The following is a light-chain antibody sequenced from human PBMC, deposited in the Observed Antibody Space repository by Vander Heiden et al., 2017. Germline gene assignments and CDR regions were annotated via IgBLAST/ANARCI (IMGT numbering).Light chain of an antibody. Sequence: IHMTHSPSTLSASLGHRVTIPSRVSQSISRLLAWYQQKPGKAPKLMIYKASSLESGVQSRFSGSGSGTEFTLTISRLQPDDFATYYCQQYHSYPLTFGGGTKVEIK. V-gene: IGKV1-5*03. CDR2: KAS. CDR1: QSISRL. CDR3: QQYHSYPLT. J-gene: IGKJ4*01.